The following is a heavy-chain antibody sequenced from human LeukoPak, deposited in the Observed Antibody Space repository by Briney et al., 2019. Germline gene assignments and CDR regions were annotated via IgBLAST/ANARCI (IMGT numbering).Heavy chain of an antibody. D-gene: IGHD2-15*01. V-gene: IGHV4-59*01. Sequence: SETLSLTCNVSGGSISSYYWSWIRQPPGKGLEWLGYIYYSGSTNYNPSLKSRVTISVDTSKNQFSLKLSSVTAADTAVYYCARAAELGYCSAGSCHPGWFDPWGQGTLVTVSS. J-gene: IGHJ5*02. CDR2: IYYSGST. CDR3: ARAAELGYCSAGSCHPGWFDP. CDR1: GGSISSYY.